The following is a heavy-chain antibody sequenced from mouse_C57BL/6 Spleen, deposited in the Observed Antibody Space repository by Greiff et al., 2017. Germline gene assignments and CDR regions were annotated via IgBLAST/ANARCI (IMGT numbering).Heavy chain of an antibody. V-gene: IGHV5-6*01. CDR3: ARHGSYFDY. CDR2: ISSGGSYT. Sequence: EVKLVESGGDLVTPGGSLKLSCAASGFTFSSYGMSWVRQTPDKRLEWVATISSGGSYTYYPDSVKGRFTISRDNAKNTRYLQMSSLKSEDTAMYYCARHGSYFDYWGQGTTLTVSS. D-gene: IGHD6-1*01. J-gene: IGHJ2*01. CDR1: GFTFSSYG.